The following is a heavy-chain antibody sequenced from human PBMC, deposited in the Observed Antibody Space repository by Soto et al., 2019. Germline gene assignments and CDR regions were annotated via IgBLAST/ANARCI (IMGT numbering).Heavy chain of an antibody. CDR1: GSSITITYY. J-gene: IGHJ6*02. CDR2: IHHSGSVFESGST. CDR3: TTCSGSYYLERYYYYGMDV. D-gene: IGHD1-26*01. V-gene: IGHV4-38-2*01. Sequence: PSETLSLTCAVSGSSITITYYWGWVRQPPGKGLEWIGSIHHSGSVFESGSTHYNPSFKSRVTISADDSKNTLYLQMNSLKTEDTAVYYCTTCSGSYYLERYYYYGMDVWGQGTTVTVSS.